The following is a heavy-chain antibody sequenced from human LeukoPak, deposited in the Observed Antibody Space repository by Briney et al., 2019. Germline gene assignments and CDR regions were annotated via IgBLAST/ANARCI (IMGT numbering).Heavy chain of an antibody. CDR1: GGSISSSSYS. Sequence: SETLSLTCTVSGGSISSSSYSWGWIRQPPGKGLEWIGSIYYSGSTYYNPPLKSRVTISVDTSKNQFSLKLSSVTAADTAVYYCARAVTGTSLVDFWGQGTLVAVSS. D-gene: IGHD6-19*01. CDR3: ARAVTGTSLVDF. V-gene: IGHV4-39*01. CDR2: IYYSGST. J-gene: IGHJ4*02.